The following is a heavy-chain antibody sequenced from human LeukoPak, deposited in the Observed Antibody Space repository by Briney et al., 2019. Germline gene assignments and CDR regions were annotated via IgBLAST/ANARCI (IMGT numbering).Heavy chain of an antibody. CDR3: VKDSTTSWFGGDSK. CDR1: GCTFSYYG. V-gene: IGHV3-30*18. D-gene: IGHD3-10*01. Sequence: PGRSLTLSCAASGCTFSYYGLHWVRQAPGKGLEWVALISTDGSNKNYADSVKGRSTISRDNSKNTLYLQMNSLRAEDTAVYYCVKDSTTSWFGGDSKWGQGTLVTVSS. CDR2: ISTDGSNK. J-gene: IGHJ4*02.